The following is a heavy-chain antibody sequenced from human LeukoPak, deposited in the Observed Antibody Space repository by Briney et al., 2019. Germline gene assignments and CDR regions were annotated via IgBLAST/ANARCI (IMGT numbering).Heavy chain of an antibody. J-gene: IGHJ4*02. CDR1: GYTFTSYG. CDR2: ISDYNGNT. CDR3: ATLAAAGNFDY. V-gene: IGHV1-18*01. D-gene: IGHD6-13*01. Sequence: ASVKVSCKASGYTFTSYGIIWVRQAPGQGLEWMGWISDYNGNTNSAQKLQGRVTITADTSTDTAYMELSSLRSEDTAVYYCATLAAAGNFDYWGQGTLVTVSS.